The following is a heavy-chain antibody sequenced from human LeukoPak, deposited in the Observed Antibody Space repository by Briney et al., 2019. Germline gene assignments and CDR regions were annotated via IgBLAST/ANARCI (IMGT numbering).Heavy chain of an antibody. CDR3: AKDQVPDILTGYYKGAFDI. CDR1: GFTVSSNY. J-gene: IGHJ3*02. Sequence: GGSLRLSCAASGFTVSSNYMSWVRQAPGKGLEWVSVIYSGGSTYYADSVKGRFTISRDNSKNTLYLQMNSLRAEDTAVYYCAKDQVPDILTGYYKGAFDIWGQGTMVTVSS. V-gene: IGHV3-53*01. D-gene: IGHD3-9*01. CDR2: IYSGGST.